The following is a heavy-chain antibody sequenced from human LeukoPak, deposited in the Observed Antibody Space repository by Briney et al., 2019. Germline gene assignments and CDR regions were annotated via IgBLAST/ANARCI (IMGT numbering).Heavy chain of an antibody. D-gene: IGHD3-16*01. Sequence: GGSLRLSCAASGFTFSTNWMCWVRQAPGKGLVWVSLMNGDGTTTSYADSVKGRFTISRDNAKNTLYLEMNSLRAEDTAVYYCARGNRGSYDYWGQGTLVTVSS. CDR1: GFTFSTNW. CDR2: MNGDGTTT. V-gene: IGHV3-74*01. CDR3: ARGNRGSYDY. J-gene: IGHJ4*02.